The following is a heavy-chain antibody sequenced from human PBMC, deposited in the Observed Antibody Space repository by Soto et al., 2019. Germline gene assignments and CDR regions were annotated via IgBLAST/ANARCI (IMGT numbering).Heavy chain of an antibody. V-gene: IGHV5-51*01. CDR1: GYSFTSYW. J-gene: IGHJ6*02. Sequence: GESLKISCKGSGYSFTSYWIGWVRQMPGKGLEWMGIIYPGDSDTRYSPSFQGQVTISADKSISTAYLQWSSLKASDTAMYYCARRGSGWSRGGYYCYGMDVWGQGTTVTVSS. D-gene: IGHD6-19*01. CDR3: ARRGSGWSRGGYYCYGMDV. CDR2: IYPGDSDT.